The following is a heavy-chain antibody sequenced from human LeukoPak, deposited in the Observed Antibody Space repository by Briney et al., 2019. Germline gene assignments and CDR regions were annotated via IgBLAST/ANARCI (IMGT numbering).Heavy chain of an antibody. CDR1: GFTFSSYG. CDR3: AKEGLVGAHIRAFYYFDY. D-gene: IGHD1-26*01. CDR2: ISYDGSNK. V-gene: IGHV3-30*18. J-gene: IGHJ4*02. Sequence: GGSLRLSCAASGFTFSSYGMHWVRQAPGKGLEWVAVISYDGSNKYYADSVKGRFTISRDDSKNTLYLQMNSLRAEDTAVYYCAKEGLVGAHIRAFYYFDYWGQGTLVTVSS.